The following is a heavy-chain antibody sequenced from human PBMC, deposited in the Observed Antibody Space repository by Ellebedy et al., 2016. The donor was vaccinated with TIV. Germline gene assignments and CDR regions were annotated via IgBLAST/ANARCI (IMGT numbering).Heavy chain of an antibody. Sequence: AASVKVSSKASGYTFTTYAMNWVRQAPGQGLEWMGWLNTNIGNPTYAQGFTGRFVFSLDTSGSTAYLQISSLKVEDTAVYYCAREGAIGYCSSGSCSHADYWGQGTLVTVSS. D-gene: IGHD2-15*01. CDR3: AREGAIGYCSSGSCSHADY. CDR1: GYTFTTYA. J-gene: IGHJ4*02. CDR2: LNTNIGNP. V-gene: IGHV7-4-1*02.